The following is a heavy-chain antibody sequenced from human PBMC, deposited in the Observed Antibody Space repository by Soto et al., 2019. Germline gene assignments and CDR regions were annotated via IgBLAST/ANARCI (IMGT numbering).Heavy chain of an antibody. V-gene: IGHV3-21*01. J-gene: IGHJ6*03. Sequence: GGSLRLSCAGSGFTFSSYSMNWVRQAPGKGLEWVSSISSSSSYIYYADSVKGRFTISRDNAKNSLYLQMNSLRAEDTAVYYCARDLTQGPNYYYYYYMDVWGKGTTVTVSS. CDR1: GFTFSSYS. CDR3: ARDLTQGPNYYYYYYMDV. D-gene: IGHD2-21*02. CDR2: ISSSSSYI.